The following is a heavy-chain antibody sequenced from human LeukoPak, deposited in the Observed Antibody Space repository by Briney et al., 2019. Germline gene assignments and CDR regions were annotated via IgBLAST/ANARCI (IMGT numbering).Heavy chain of an antibody. J-gene: IGHJ1*01. D-gene: IGHD1-26*01. CDR2: ISAYNGNT. Sequence: ASVKVSCTASGYTFTSYGISWVRQAPGQGLEWMGWISAYNGNTNYAQKLQGRVTMTTDTSTSTAYMELRSLRSDDTAVYYCARDMGATTVEYFQHWGQGTLVTVSS. CDR1: GYTFTSYG. V-gene: IGHV1-18*01. CDR3: ARDMGATTVEYFQH.